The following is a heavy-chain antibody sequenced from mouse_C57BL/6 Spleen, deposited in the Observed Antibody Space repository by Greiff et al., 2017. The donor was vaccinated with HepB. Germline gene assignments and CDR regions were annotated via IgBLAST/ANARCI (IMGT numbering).Heavy chain of an antibody. CDR1: GFSFTSYA. CDR3: ASIYYGPFYAMDY. J-gene: IGHJ4*01. CDR2: IWTGGGT. V-gene: IGHV2-9-1*01. Sequence: VHLVESGPGLVAPSQSLSITCTVSGFSFTSYAISWVRQPPGKGLEWLGVIWTGGGTNYNSALKSRLSISKDNSKSQVFLKMNSLQTDDTARYYCASIYYGPFYAMDYWGQGTSVTVSS. D-gene: IGHD2-1*01.